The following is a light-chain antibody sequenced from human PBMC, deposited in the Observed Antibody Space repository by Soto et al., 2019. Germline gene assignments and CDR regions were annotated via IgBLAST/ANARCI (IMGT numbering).Light chain of an antibody. Sequence: DIEIAQSPSSLYAYVGDRVTIALRASQTMTTHVNWYQQRHGKATKLLIYAASSLQSGVPSRFRGSGSGTDFTLTISTLQPEDVETYYCQQAFSFPLTFGGGSKV. CDR1: QTMTTH. V-gene: IGKV1-39*01. CDR2: AAS. CDR3: QQAFSFPLT. J-gene: IGKJ4*01.